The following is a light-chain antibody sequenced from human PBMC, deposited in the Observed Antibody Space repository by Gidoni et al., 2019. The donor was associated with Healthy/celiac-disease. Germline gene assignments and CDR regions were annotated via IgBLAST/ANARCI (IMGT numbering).Light chain of an antibody. V-gene: IGLV2-11*01. CDR3: CSYAGSYTSLYV. CDR1: SSDVGGYTY. CDR2: DVS. J-gene: IGLJ1*01. Sequence: QSALTQPRSGPGSPGQSVTLSCTGPSSDVGGYTYVSWYKQHPGKAPKRMIYDVSKRPSGVPDRFSGSKSGNTASLTISGLQAEDEADYYCCSYAGSYTSLYVFGTGTKVTVL.